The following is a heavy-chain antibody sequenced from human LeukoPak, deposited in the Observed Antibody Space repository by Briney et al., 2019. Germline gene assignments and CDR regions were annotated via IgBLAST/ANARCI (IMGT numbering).Heavy chain of an antibody. CDR3: AKCSGGSCASYYYMDV. V-gene: IGHV3-23*01. Sequence: PGGSLRLSCAASGFTFSSYGMSWVRQAPGKGLEWVSAISGSGGSTYYADSVKGRFTISRDNSKNTLYLQMNSLRAEDTAVYYCAKCSGGSCASYYYMDVWGKGTTVTISS. J-gene: IGHJ6*03. CDR1: GFTFSSYG. D-gene: IGHD2-15*01. CDR2: ISGSGGST.